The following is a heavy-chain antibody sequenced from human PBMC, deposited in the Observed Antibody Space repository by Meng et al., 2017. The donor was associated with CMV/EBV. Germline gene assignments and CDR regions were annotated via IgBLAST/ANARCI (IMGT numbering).Heavy chain of an antibody. Sequence: SGPTLVKPTQTLTLTCTFSGFSLSTSGVGVGWIRQPPGKALEWLALIYWNDDKRYSPSLKSRLTITKDTSKNQVVLTMTNMDPVDTATYYCAHMNTDITIFGVVRRYYGMDVWGQGTTVTVSS. CDR1: GFSLSTSGVG. D-gene: IGHD3-3*01. J-gene: IGHJ6*02. CDR3: AHMNTDITIFGVVRRYYGMDV. V-gene: IGHV2-5*01. CDR2: IYWNDDK.